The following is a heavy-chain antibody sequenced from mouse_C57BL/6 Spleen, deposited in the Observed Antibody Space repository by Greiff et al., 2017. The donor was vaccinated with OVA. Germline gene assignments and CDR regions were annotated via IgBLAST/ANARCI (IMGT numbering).Heavy chain of an antibody. V-gene: IGHV1-47*01. CDR3: ARRAAQAPWFAY. Sequence: QVQLQQSGAELVKPGASVKMSCKASGYTFTTYPIEWMKQNHGKSLEWIGNFHPYNDDTKYNEKFKGKATLTVEKSSSTVYVERSRLTADDSAVYYCARRAAQAPWFAYWGQGTLVTVSA. D-gene: IGHD3-2*02. J-gene: IGHJ3*01. CDR2: FHPYNDDT. CDR1: GYTFTTYP.